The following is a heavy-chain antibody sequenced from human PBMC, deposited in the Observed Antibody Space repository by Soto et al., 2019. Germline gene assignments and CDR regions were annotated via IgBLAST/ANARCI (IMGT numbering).Heavy chain of an antibody. V-gene: IGHV4-4*02. CDR2: VYHTGDT. Sequence: SETLSLTCGASGGPVTSSHWWSWLRPSPGRGLEWLGNVYHTGDTNFNPSLHSRGTFSLDNSNNQFSLRLTSVTAADTAVYFFAREMVTGVGEKYVDPWGPGTPVTVPQ. D-gene: IGHD2-21*02. CDR3: AREMVTGVGEKYVDP. J-gene: IGHJ5*02. CDR1: GGPVTSSHW.